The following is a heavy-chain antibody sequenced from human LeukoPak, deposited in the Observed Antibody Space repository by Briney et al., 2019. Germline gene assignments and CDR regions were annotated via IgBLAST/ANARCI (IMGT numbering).Heavy chain of an antibody. CDR2: TYYRSKWFT. Sequence: SQTLSLTCAISGDSVSSKSAAWNWIRQSPSRGLEWLGRTYYRSKWFTGYAMSVRSRITISPDTSKNQFSLHLNSVTPEDTAVHYCARSTGNIDYWGQGTLVTVSS. V-gene: IGHV6-1*01. CDR3: ARSTGNIDY. J-gene: IGHJ4*02. CDR1: GDSVSSKSAA. D-gene: IGHD3-10*01.